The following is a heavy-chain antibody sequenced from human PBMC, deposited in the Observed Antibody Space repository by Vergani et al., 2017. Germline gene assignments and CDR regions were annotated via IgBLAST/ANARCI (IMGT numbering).Heavy chain of an antibody. J-gene: IGHJ4*02. CDR2: ISFDGSNK. CDR3: ARGGVAAALDY. D-gene: IGHD6-13*01. Sequence: QVQLVESGGGVVQPGRSLRLSCEASGVTFSSYAMHWVRQAPGKGLEWVAVISFDGSNKYYADSVKGRFTISRDNSKNTLYLQMNSLTAEDTAVYYCARGGVAAALDYWGQGTLVTVSS. CDR1: GVTFSSYA. V-gene: IGHV3-30-3*01.